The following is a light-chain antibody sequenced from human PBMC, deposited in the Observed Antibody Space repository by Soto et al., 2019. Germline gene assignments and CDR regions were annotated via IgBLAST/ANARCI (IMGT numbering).Light chain of an antibody. CDR2: GAS. V-gene: IGKV3-20*01. J-gene: IGKJ3*01. CDR1: QSVPSNY. Sequence: EIVLTQSPGTLSLSPGERATLSCRASQSVPSNYLAWYQQRPGQAPRLLIYGASTRAAGVPDRFSGSGSGTEFTLTINRLEPEDFAVFYCHQYDRSAIFTFGPGTTVYIK. CDR3: HQYDRSAIFT.